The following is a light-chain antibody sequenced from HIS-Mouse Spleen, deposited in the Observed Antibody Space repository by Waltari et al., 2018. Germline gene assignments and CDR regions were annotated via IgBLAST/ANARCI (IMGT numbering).Light chain of an antibody. V-gene: IGLV2-23*01. CDR3: CSYAGSSTWV. J-gene: IGLJ3*02. Sequence: QSALTQPASVSGSPGPSITIPCPGPSSDVGIYNLVSWYQQHPGKAPKLMIYEGSKRPSGVSNRFSGSKSGNTASLTISGLQAEDEADYYCCSYAGSSTWVFGGGTKLTVL. CDR1: SSDVGIYNL. CDR2: EGS.